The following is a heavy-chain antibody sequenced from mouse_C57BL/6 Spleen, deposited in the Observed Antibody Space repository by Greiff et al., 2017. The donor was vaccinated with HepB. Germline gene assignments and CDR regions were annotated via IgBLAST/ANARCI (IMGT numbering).Heavy chain of an antibody. CDR3: ARFLRSYFDY. Sequence: QVQLQQPGAELVRPGTSVKLSCKASGYTFTDYYINWVKQRPGQGLEWIARIYPGSGNTYYNEKFKGKATLTAEKSSSTTYMQLSSLTSEDSAVYFCARFLRSYFDYWGQGTTLTVSS. V-gene: IGHV1-76*01. J-gene: IGHJ2*01. CDR2: IYPGSGNT. CDR1: GYTFTDYY.